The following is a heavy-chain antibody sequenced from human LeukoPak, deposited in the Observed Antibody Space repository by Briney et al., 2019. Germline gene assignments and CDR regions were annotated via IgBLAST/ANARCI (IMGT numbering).Heavy chain of an antibody. CDR3: ARDIVSSFLKGATVTHVFDY. V-gene: IGHV1-2*04. CDR1: GYTFTGYY. Sequence: GASVKVSCKASGYTFTGYYIHWVRQAPGQGLEWMGWINPNSGGTNYTQKFQGWVTMTRDTSISTVYMELGRLRSDDTAVYYCARDIVSSFLKGATVTHVFDYWGQGTLVTVSS. J-gene: IGHJ4*02. CDR2: INPNSGGT. D-gene: IGHD4-17*01.